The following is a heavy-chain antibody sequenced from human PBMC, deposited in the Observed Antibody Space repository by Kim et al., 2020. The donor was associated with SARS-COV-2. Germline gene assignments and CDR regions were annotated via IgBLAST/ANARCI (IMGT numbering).Heavy chain of an antibody. J-gene: IGHJ6*03. CDR1: GGSFSGYY. Sequence: SETLSLTCAVYGGSFSGYYWSWIRQPPGKGLEWIGEINHSGSTNYNPSLKSRVTISVDTSKNQFSLKLSSVTAADTAVYYCARGNRFLPHYYYYYMDVWG. CDR2: INHSGST. D-gene: IGHD3-3*01. V-gene: IGHV4-34*01. CDR3: ARGNRFLPHYYYYYMDV.